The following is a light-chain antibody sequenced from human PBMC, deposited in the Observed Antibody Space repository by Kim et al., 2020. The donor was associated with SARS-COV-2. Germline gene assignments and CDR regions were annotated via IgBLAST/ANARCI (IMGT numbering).Light chain of an antibody. CDR1: QTVLHSAINKYY. J-gene: IGKJ1*01. CDR2: WAS. Sequence: DIVMTQSPDSLAVSLGERATINCKSSQTVLHSAINKYYLAWYRHKPGQPPELLIYWASTRESGVPDRFSGSGSGTDFTLTISSLQAEDVAVYYCQQYYAIPWTFGQGTKVDIK. V-gene: IGKV4-1*01. CDR3: QQYYAIPWT.